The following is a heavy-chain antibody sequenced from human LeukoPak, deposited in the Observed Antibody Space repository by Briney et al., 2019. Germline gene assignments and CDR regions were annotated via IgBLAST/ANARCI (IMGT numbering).Heavy chain of an antibody. V-gene: IGHV3-21*01. J-gene: IGHJ4*02. Sequence: GGSLRLSCAASGFTFSSYSMNWVRQAPGKGLEWVSSISSSSSYIYYADSVKGRFTISRDNAKNSLYLQMNSLRAEDTAVYYCATWGGYDGDYFDYWGQGTLVTVSS. CDR2: ISSSSSYI. CDR3: ATWGGYDGDYFDY. CDR1: GFTFSSYS. D-gene: IGHD5-12*01.